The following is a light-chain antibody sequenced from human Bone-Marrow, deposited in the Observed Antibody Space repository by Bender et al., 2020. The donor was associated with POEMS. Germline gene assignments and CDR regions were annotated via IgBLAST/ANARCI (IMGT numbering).Light chain of an antibody. V-gene: IGLV1-44*01. CDR2: SSH. CDR1: SSNIGAHA. CDR3: AVWDDSLNGWV. J-gene: IGLJ3*02. Sequence: QSVLIQPPSASGTPGQRVTISCSGGSSNIGAHAVNWYQHLPGTAPKLLIYSSHRRPSEVPDRFSGSRSGTSASLAISGLQSEDEADYYCAVWDDSLNGWVFGGGTKLTVL.